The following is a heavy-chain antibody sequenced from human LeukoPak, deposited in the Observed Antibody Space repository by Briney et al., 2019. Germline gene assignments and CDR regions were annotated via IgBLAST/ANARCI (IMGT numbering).Heavy chain of an antibody. J-gene: IGHJ4*02. CDR2: ISGGGGST. V-gene: IGHV3-23*01. CDR1: GFTFTSYS. CDR3: ATYTQSGAQGVSDY. D-gene: IGHD3-10*01. Sequence: PGGSLRLSCAASGFTFTSYSMNWVRQAPGKGLEWVSTISGGGGSTYYADSVKGRFTISRDNSKNTLYLQVNSLRAEDTAVYYCATYTQSGAQGVSDYWGQGTLVTVSS.